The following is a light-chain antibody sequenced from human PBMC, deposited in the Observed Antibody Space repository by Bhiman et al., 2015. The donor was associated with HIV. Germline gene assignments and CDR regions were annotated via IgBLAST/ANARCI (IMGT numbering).Light chain of an antibody. CDR1: SSNIGSNY. CDR2: GTN. Sequence: QSVLTQPPSASGTPGQRVTISCSGSSSNIGSNYVYWYQLLPGATPKLLIYGTNQRPSGVPDRFSGSKSGTSASLAISGLRSEDEADLCASWDDRLNGYVFGTGTKVTVL. J-gene: IGLJ1*01. CDR3: ASWDDRLNGYV. V-gene: IGLV1-47*01.